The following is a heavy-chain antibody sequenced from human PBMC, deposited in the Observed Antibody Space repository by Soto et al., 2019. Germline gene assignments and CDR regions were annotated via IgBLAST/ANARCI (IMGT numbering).Heavy chain of an antibody. CDR1: GFTFGSCG. J-gene: IGHJ4*02. CDR2: FSPHGANT. V-gene: IGHV3-23*01. Sequence: EVQLLESGGDLVQPGGSLRLSCVASGFTFGSCGMNWVRQAPGKGLEWVAGFSPHGANTYYADSVRGRFIISRDDSRNTVSLDMNSLRGDDSAVYYCATEGAKTTWNFDYWGQGTVVTVSS. D-gene: IGHD1-1*01. CDR3: ATEGAKTTWNFDY.